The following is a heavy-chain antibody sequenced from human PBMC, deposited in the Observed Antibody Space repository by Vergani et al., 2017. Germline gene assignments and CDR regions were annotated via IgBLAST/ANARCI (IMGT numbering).Heavy chain of an antibody. CDR1: GFPFSSHV. V-gene: IGHV3-23*01. D-gene: IGHD5-24*01. CDR2: ITNTGDST. CDR3: GRGSDNYN. J-gene: IGHJ4*02. Sequence: EVQLLQSEGAVVQPGGPLRLSCVASGFPFSSHVMSWVRQGHGQGLEWVSSITNTGDSTHYADSVKGRFTISRDNSKNTLYLQMNSLRVEDTAVYYCGRGSDNYNWGQGTLVTVSS.